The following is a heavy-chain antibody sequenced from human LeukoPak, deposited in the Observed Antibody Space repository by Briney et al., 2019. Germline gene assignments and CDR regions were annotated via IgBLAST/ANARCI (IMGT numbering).Heavy chain of an antibody. J-gene: IGHJ5*02. Sequence: PGGSLRFSCVASGFSFRSFGMTWVRQAPGKGLEWVAAISDSGGDIIYYTDSVKGRFTISRDNSKNTVYLQMNSLRAEDTAIYYCAPRGVEAAWGQGTRVTVSS. CDR1: GFSFRSFG. D-gene: IGHD3-10*01. V-gene: IGHV3-23*01. CDR3: APRGVEAA. CDR2: ISDSGGDII.